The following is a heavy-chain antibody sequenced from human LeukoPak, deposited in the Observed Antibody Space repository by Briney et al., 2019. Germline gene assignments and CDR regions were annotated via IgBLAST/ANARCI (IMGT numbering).Heavy chain of an antibody. CDR2: IWYDGSNK. J-gene: IGHJ4*02. CDR1: GFTFSTYG. V-gene: IGHV3-33*01. Sequence: PGGSLRLSCAASGFTFSTYGMHWVRQAPGKGLEWVAVIWYDGSNKFYADSVKGRFTISRDNSKSTLYLQMNSLRAEDTAVYYCASTDIVAFTTLLPFDYWGQGTLVTVSS. CDR3: ASTDIVAFTTLLPFDY. D-gene: IGHD2-15*01.